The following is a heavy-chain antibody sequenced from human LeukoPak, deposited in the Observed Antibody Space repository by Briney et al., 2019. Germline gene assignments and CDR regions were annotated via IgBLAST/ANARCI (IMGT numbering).Heavy chain of an antibody. CDR3: ARVSGSYFIDY. CDR1: GFTFSDYY. V-gene: IGHV3-11*06. D-gene: IGHD3-10*01. J-gene: IGHJ4*02. Sequence: GGSLRLSCAASGFTFSDYYMSWIRQAPGKGLEWVSYISSSSSYTNYADSVKGRFTISRDNVKNSLYLQMNSLRAEDTAVYYCARVSGSYFIDYWGQGTLVTVSS. CDR2: ISSSSSYT.